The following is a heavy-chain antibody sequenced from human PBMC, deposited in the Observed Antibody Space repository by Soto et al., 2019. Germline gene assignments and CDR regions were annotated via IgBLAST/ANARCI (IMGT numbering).Heavy chain of an antibody. D-gene: IGHD3-10*01. CDR1: GFTFSSYA. CDR3: AKVLGSGSYYNPLS. Sequence: GESLKISCAASGFTFSSYAMSWVRQAPGKGLEWVSAISGSGGSTYYADSVKGRFTISRDNSKNTLYLQMNSLRAEDTAVYYCAKVLGSGSYYNPLSWGQGTLVTVSS. V-gene: IGHV3-23*01. CDR2: ISGSGGST. J-gene: IGHJ4*02.